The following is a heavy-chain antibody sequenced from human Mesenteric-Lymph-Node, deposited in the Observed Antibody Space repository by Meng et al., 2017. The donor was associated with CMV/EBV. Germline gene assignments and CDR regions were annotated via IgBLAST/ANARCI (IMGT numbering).Heavy chain of an antibody. V-gene: IGHV4-34*01. CDR2: INHSGVP. Sequence: QVELQQWGAGLLKPSGTLSLTCAVYGGSFSGYYWSWIRQPPGKGREWIGEINHSGVPNYNPSLKSRVTISLDRSKNQFSLKLSSVTAEDTAVYYCARGSDIPVNNYWGQGTLVTVSS. CDR3: ARGSDIPVNNY. D-gene: IGHD2-15*01. J-gene: IGHJ4*02. CDR1: GGSFSGYY.